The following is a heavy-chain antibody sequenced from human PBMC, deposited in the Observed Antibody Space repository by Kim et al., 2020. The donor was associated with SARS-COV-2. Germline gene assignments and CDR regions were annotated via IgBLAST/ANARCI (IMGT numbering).Heavy chain of an antibody. V-gene: IGHV1-69*13. D-gene: IGHD5-12*01. J-gene: IGHJ4*02. CDR3: AGVAVYGGYSGYDLDY. CDR2: IIPIFGTA. Sequence: SVKVSCKASGGTFSNYAISWVRQAPGQGLEWMGGIIPIFGTANYAQKFQGRVTITADESTSTAYMELSSLRSEDTAVYYCAGVAVYGGYSGYDLDYWGQGTLVTVSS. CDR1: GGTFSNYA.